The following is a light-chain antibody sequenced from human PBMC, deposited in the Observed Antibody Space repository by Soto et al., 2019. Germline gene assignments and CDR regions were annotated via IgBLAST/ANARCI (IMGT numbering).Light chain of an antibody. V-gene: IGLV1-40*01. CDR3: QSYDSSHVV. CDR2: VNN. Sequence: QSALTQPPSVSGAPGQRVTISCTGSSSNIGAGHDVHWYQHLPGTAPKLLIYVNNNRPSRVPDRFSGSKSGTSASLASTGLQAEDEADYYCQSYDSSHVVFGGGPKLTVL. J-gene: IGLJ2*01. CDR1: SSNIGAGHD.